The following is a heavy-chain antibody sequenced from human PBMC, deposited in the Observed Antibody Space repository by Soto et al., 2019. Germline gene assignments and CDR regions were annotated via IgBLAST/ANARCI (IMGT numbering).Heavy chain of an antibody. D-gene: IGHD3-22*01. V-gene: IGHV3-33*01. CDR1: GFTFGSYG. CDR2: IWYDGSNK. CDR3: ARAPYYYDSSGYYPSQFDY. Sequence: PGGSLRLSCAASGFTFGSYGMHWVRQAPGKGLEWVAFIWYDGSNKYYADSVKGRFTISRDNSKNTLYLQMNSLRAEDTAVYYCARAPYYYDSSGYYPSQFDYWGQGTLVTVSS. J-gene: IGHJ4*02.